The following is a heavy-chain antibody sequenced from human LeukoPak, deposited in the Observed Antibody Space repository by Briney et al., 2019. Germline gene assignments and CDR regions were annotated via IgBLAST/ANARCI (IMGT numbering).Heavy chain of an antibody. Sequence: SETLSLTCTVSGYSLSSGYYWGWIRQPPGKGLEWIGNIYHSGSTYYNPSLKSRVTISVDTSKNQFSLKLSSVTAADTAVYYCAREGIGYFDYWGQGTLVTVSS. CDR1: GYSLSSGYY. D-gene: IGHD2/OR15-2a*01. CDR3: AREGIGYFDY. CDR2: IYHSGST. V-gene: IGHV4-38-2*02. J-gene: IGHJ4*02.